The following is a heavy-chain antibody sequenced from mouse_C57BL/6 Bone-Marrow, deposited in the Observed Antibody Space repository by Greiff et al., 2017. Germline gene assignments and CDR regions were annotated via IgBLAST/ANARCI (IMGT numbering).Heavy chain of an antibody. D-gene: IGHD1-2*01. CDR3: ARNKNYGWEFAN. CDR2: ISNLAYSI. V-gene: IGHV5-15*01. J-gene: IGHJ3*01. CDR1: GFTFSDYG. Sequence: EVQGVESGGGLVKPGGSLKLSCAASGFTFSDYGMAWVRQAPRKGLEWVAFISNLAYSIYYADTVTGRFTISRENTKNTLYLEMSSLRSEDTAMYYCARNKNYGWEFANWGQGPLVTVSA.